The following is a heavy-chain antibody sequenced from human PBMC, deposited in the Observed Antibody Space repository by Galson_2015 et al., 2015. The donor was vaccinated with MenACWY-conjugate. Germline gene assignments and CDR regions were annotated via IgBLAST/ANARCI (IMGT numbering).Heavy chain of an antibody. CDR3: ARPGLEDNFRGDY. CDR1: GGAFSNYA. V-gene: IGHV1-69*04. J-gene: IGHJ4*02. D-gene: IGHD1-1*01. Sequence: SVKVSCKASGGAFSNYAISWVRQAPGQGLKWMGRIIPFLGIANYTETFQGRVTITAEKSTSTVYMEVTGLTSDDTAVYYCARPGLEDNFRGDYWSQGTLVTVPS. CDR2: IIPFLGIA.